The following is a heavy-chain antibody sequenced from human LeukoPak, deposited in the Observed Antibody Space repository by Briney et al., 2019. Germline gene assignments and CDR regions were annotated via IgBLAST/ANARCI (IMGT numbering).Heavy chain of an antibody. CDR1: GGSISSYY. D-gene: IGHD4-11*01. J-gene: IGHJ5*02. CDR2: IYTSEST. CDR3: ARRYSNYAGNWFDP. V-gene: IGHV4-4*09. Sequence: SETLSLTCTVSGGSISSYYWSWIRQPPGKGLEWIGYIYTSESTNYNPSLKSRVTISVDTSKNQFSLKLSSVTAADTAVYYCARRYSNYAGNWFDPWGQGTLVTVSS.